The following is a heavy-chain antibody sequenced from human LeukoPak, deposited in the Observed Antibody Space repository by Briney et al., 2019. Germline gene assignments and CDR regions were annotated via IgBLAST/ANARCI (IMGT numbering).Heavy chain of an antibody. CDR1: GLTLSNYW. CDR3: AARSSGNPFF. J-gene: IGHJ4*02. V-gene: IGHV3-7*03. D-gene: IGHD1-26*01. Sequence: GGSLRLSCTASGLTLSNYWMIWVRQAPGKGLQWVAKIKQDGSEKYYVDSVKGRFTISRDNAENSLYLQMNSLRVEDTAVYYCAARSSGNPFFWGQGTLVTVSS. CDR2: IKQDGSEK.